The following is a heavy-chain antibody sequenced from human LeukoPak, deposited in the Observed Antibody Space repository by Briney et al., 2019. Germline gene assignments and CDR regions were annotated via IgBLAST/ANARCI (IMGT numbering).Heavy chain of an antibody. Sequence: PSETLSPTCAVYGGSFSGYYWSWIRQPPGKGLEWIGEINHSGSTNYNPSLKSRVTISVDTSKNQFSLKLSSVTAADTAVYYCAREVEFYGDYETAYYYGMDVWGQGTTVTVSS. CDR2: INHSGST. D-gene: IGHD4-17*01. V-gene: IGHV4-34*01. CDR3: AREVEFYGDYETAYYYGMDV. CDR1: GGSFSGYY. J-gene: IGHJ6*02.